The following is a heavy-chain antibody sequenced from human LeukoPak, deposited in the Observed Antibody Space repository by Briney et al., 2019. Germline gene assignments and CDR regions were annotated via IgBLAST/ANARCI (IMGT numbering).Heavy chain of an antibody. D-gene: IGHD6-13*01. J-gene: IGHJ4*02. V-gene: IGHV1-2*06. Sequence: ASVKVSCKASGYTFTSYDINWVRQAPGQGLEWMGRINPNSGGTNYAQKFQGRVTMTRDTSISTAYMELSRLRSDDTAVYYCARDLGRSSSSWYGRDYWGQGTLVTVSS. CDR2: INPNSGGT. CDR1: GYTFTSYD. CDR3: ARDLGRSSSSWYGRDY.